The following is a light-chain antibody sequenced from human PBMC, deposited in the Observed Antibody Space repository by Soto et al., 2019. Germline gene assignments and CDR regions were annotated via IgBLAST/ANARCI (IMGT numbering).Light chain of an antibody. CDR3: NSYADSNTYV. Sequence: QSALTQPPSASGSPGQSVTISCTGTSSDVGAYNYVSWYQQYTGKAPKLMIYDVSKRPSGVPDRFSGSKSGNTASLTVSGLQAEDEADYYCNSYADSNTYVFGTGTKLTVL. CDR2: DVS. CDR1: SSDVGAYNY. J-gene: IGLJ1*01. V-gene: IGLV2-8*01.